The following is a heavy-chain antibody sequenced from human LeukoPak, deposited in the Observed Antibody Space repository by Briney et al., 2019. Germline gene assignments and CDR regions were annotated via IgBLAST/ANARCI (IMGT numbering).Heavy chain of an antibody. V-gene: IGHV1-18*01. J-gene: IGHJ3*02. CDR1: GGTFSNYA. CDR3: ARHRLHRIYYDTSGYYHDACDI. Sequence: ASVKVSCKASGGTFSNYAISWVRQAPGQGLEWMGWISAYNGYTNYAQKVQGRVTMTTDTSTSTAYMELRSLRSDDTAVYYCARHRLHRIYYDTSGYYHDACDIWGQGTMVTVSS. D-gene: IGHD3-22*01. CDR2: ISAYNGYT.